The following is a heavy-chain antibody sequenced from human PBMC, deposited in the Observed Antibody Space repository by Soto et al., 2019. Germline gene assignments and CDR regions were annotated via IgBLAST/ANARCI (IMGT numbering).Heavy chain of an antibody. J-gene: IGHJ4*02. CDR2: IHYSGST. V-gene: IGHV4-59*01. CDR3: ARVRSNLFDY. CDR1: GDSISTFY. Sequence: SETPSLTCTVSGDSISTFYWSWIRQPPGKGLEWIGYIHYSGSTNYNPSLKSQVIISVDTSKNQFSLKLSSVTAADTAVYFCARVRSNLFDYWGQGTLVTVSS. D-gene: IGHD3-3*01.